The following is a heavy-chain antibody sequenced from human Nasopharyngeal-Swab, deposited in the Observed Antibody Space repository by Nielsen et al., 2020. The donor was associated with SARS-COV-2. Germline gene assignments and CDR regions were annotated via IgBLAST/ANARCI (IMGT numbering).Heavy chain of an antibody. Sequence: SETLSLTCTVSGGSISSYYWSWIRQPPGKGLEWIGYIYYSGSTNYNPSLKSRVTISVDTSKNQFSLKLSSVTAADTAVCYCARLAGRTAFDIWGQGTMVTVSS. V-gene: IGHV4-59*01. D-gene: IGHD6-13*01. CDR2: IYYSGST. CDR3: ARLAGRTAFDI. J-gene: IGHJ3*02. CDR1: GGSISSYY.